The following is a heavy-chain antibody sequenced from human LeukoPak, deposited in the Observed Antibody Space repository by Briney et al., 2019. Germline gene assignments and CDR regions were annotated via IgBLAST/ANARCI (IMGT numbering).Heavy chain of an antibody. CDR1: GGSISSSSYY. V-gene: IGHV4-39*07. Sequence: SETLSLTCTVSGGSISSSSYYWGWIRQPPGKGLEWIGSIYYSGSTYYNPSLKSRVTISVDTSKNQFSLKLSSVTAADTAVYYCARADYYDSSGYVVWGQGTLVTVSS. CDR3: ARADYYDSSGYVV. CDR2: IYYSGST. J-gene: IGHJ4*02. D-gene: IGHD3-22*01.